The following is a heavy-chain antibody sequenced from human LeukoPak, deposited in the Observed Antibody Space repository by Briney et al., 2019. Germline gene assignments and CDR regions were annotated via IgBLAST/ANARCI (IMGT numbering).Heavy chain of an antibody. CDR2: IYTSGST. Sequence: PSETLSLTCTVSGGSISSYYWSWIRQPAGKGLEWIGRIYTSGSTNYNPSLKSRVTILADTSKNQFSLKLRSVTAADAAVYYCARRPRNSGSDDGPSGLDYWGQGTRVTVSS. CDR3: ARRPRNSGSDDGPSGLDY. D-gene: IGHD1-26*01. CDR1: GGSISSYY. J-gene: IGHJ4*02. V-gene: IGHV4-4*07.